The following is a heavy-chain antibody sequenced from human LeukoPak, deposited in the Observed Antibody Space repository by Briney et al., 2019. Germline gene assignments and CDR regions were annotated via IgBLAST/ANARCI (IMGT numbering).Heavy chain of an antibody. J-gene: IGHJ4*02. CDR3: ASGPRFGDY. Sequence: GGSLRLSCTGSGFTFSSYWMTWVRQAPGKGLEWVANIKQDGSEKYYVDSVKGRFTISRDNAKNSLYLQMNSLRVEDTAVYYCASGPRFGDYWGQGTLVTVSS. V-gene: IGHV3-7*03. CDR1: GFTFSSYW. CDR2: IKQDGSEK. D-gene: IGHD3-10*01.